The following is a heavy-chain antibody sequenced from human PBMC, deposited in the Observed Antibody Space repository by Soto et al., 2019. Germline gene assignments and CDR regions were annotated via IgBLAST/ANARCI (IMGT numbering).Heavy chain of an antibody. V-gene: IGHV3-53*01. CDR1: GLTVGDNY. D-gene: IGHD3-10*01. CDR2: IYYNGTT. Sequence: VHLVESGGGLIQPGGSLRLSCAGSGLTVGDNYMSWVRQAPGMGLEWVSAIYYNGTTYYADSVKGRFTISRDTSKNTLSLQMDSLRVEDTAVYYCVRPLSSGRNYGKDVWGQGTTVTVSS. J-gene: IGHJ6*02. CDR3: VRPLSSGRNYGKDV.